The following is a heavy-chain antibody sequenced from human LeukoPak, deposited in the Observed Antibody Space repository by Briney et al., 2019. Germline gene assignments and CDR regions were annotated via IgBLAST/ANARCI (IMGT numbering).Heavy chain of an antibody. V-gene: IGHV1-69*01. J-gene: IGHJ4*02. D-gene: IGHD5-24*01. CDR2: IIPIFGTA. Sequence: SVKVSCKASGATFTSDAISRVRQGPGQGLECVGGIIPIFGTANYAQKFQGRVTITADEYTSTAYMELSSLRSEDTAVYYCARNEMEGNVAAGILDYWGQGTLVTVSS. CDR3: ARNEMEGNVAAGILDY. CDR1: GATFTSDA.